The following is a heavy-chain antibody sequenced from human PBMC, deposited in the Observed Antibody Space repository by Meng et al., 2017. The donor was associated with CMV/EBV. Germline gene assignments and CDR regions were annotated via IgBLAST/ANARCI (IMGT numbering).Heavy chain of an antibody. Sequence: ASVKVSCKASGYTFTSYGISWVRQAPGQGLEWMGWISAYNGNTNYAQKLQGRVTMTTDTSTSTAYMELRSLRSDDTAVYYCARDGYSYGYLASNTDYWGQGTLVTVSS. CDR2: ISAYNGNT. V-gene: IGHV1-18*01. CDR3: ARDGYSYGYLASNTDY. D-gene: IGHD5-18*01. J-gene: IGHJ4*02. CDR1: GYTFTSYG.